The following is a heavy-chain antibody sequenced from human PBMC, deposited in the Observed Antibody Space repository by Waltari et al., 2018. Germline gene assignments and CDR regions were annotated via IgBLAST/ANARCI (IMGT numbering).Heavy chain of an antibody. CDR3: ARAVGDNSGWFGFDP. CDR2: INPDGGER. J-gene: IGHJ5*02. V-gene: IGHV3-7*01. D-gene: IGHD6-19*01. CDR1: RFPFSLQW. Sequence: EVRLVESGGGLVQPGGYLRLPCAAPRFPFSLQWMSWVRQVPGKGLEWVANINPDGGERHYVDSVKGRFTISRDNAKNSLYLQMNSLRVEDTALYSCARAVGDNSGWFGFDPWGQGTLVTVSS.